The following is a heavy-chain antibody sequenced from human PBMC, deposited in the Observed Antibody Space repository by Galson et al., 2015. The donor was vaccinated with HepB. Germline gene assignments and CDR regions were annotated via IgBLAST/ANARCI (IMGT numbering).Heavy chain of an antibody. D-gene: IGHD2-2*02. CDR3: TRSYCSSTSCYSYYYMDV. CDR1: GFTFGDYA. Sequence: SLRLSCAASGFTFGDYAMSWFRQAPGKGLEWVGFIRSKAYGGTTEYAASVKGRFTISRDDSKSIAYLQMNSLKTEDTAVYYCTRSYCSSTSCYSYYYMDVWGKGTTVTVSS. J-gene: IGHJ6*03. CDR2: IRSKAYGGTT. V-gene: IGHV3-49*03.